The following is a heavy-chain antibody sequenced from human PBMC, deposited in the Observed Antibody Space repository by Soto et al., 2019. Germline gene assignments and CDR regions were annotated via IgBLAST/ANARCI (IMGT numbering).Heavy chain of an antibody. J-gene: IGHJ4*02. CDR1: GGSISSSNW. Sequence: QVQLQESGPGLVKPSGTLSLTCAVSGGSISSSNWWSWVRQPPGKGLEWIGEIYHSGSTNYNPSLKSRVTISVDKSKSQFPLKVSSVTAADTAGYYCARAAMGGSSWPFDYWGQGTLVTVSS. CDR3: ARAAMGGSSWPFDY. CDR2: IYHSGST. D-gene: IGHD6-13*01. V-gene: IGHV4-4*02.